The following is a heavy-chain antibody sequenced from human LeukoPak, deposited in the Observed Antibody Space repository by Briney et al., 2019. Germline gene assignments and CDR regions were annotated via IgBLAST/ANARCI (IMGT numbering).Heavy chain of an antibody. J-gene: IGHJ5*02. V-gene: IGHV4-34*01. CDR1: GESFSGYY. D-gene: IGHD3-3*01. Sequence: SETLSLTCTVYGESFSGYYWSWIRQPPGKGLEWIGEINHSGSTNYNPSLKSRVTISVDTSKNQFSLKLSSVTAADTAVYYCARGLRDFWSGPLRPNWFDPWGQGTLVTVSS. CDR2: INHSGST. CDR3: ARGLRDFWSGPLRPNWFDP.